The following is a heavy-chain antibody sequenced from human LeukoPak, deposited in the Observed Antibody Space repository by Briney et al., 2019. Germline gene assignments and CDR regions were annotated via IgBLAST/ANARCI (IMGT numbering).Heavy chain of an antibody. CDR3: ARDELPAAPGGFDY. CDR1: GDSVSSNTAA. CDR2: TYYRSKWYN. J-gene: IGHJ4*02. Sequence: SQTLSLTCGISGDSVSSNTAAWNWIRQSPSRGLEWLGRTYYRSKWYNDYAVSVKSRITINPDTSKNQFSLQLNSVTPEDTAVYYCARDELPAAPGGFDYWGQGTLVTVSS. V-gene: IGHV6-1*01. D-gene: IGHD2-2*01.